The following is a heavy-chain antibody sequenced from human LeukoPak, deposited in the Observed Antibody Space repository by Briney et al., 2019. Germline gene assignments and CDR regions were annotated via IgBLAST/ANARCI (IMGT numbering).Heavy chain of an antibody. V-gene: IGHV1-2*06. CDR2: INPNSGGT. CDR3: ARNPPRTGDFNS. Sequence: ASVKVSCKASGYTFTGYYMRWVRQAPGQGLEWMGRINPNSGGTNYAQKFQGRVTMTRDTSTNTAYMELSALTSEDTAVYYCARNPPRTGDFNSWGQGALVTVSS. J-gene: IGHJ4*02. D-gene: IGHD7-27*01. CDR1: GYTFTGYY.